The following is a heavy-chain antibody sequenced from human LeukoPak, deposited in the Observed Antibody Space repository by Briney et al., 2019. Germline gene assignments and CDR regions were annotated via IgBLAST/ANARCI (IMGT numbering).Heavy chain of an antibody. CDR2: ISAYNGNT. V-gene: IGHV1-18*01. Sequence: GASVKVSCKASGYTFTSYGISWVRQAPGQGLEWMGWISAYNGNTNYAQKLQGRVTMTTDTSTSTAYMELRSLRSDDTAVYYCAREAPYCSSTNCYYYMDVWGKGTTVTVSS. D-gene: IGHD2-2*01. CDR3: AREAPYCSSTNCYYYMDV. J-gene: IGHJ6*03. CDR1: GYTFTSYG.